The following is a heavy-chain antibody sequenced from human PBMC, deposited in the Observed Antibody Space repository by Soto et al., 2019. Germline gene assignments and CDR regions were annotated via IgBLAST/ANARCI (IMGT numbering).Heavy chain of an antibody. Sequence: GGSLRLSCAASGFTFSSYAMHWVRQAPGKGLEWVAVISYDGSNKYYADSVKGRFTISRDNSKNTLYLQMNSLRAEDTAVYYCAKDRKHSSSWEPFDDWGQGTLVTVSS. CDR3: AKDRKHSSSWEPFDD. D-gene: IGHD6-13*01. J-gene: IGHJ4*02. V-gene: IGHV3-30-3*01. CDR2: ISYDGSNK. CDR1: GFTFSSYA.